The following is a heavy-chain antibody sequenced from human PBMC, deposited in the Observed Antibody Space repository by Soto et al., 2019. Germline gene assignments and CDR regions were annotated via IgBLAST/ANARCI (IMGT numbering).Heavy chain of an antibody. D-gene: IGHD6-13*01. Sequence: XXVKVSCKASGYTFTRYVISCVRRAPGQGLEWMGWISAYNGNTNYAQKLQGRVTMTTDTSTSTAYMELRSLRSDDTAVYYCGISAAGSYYYYYMDVWGKGTTVTVSS. CDR2: ISAYNGNT. V-gene: IGHV1-18*01. CDR3: GISAAGSYYYYYMDV. J-gene: IGHJ6*03. CDR1: GYTFTRYV.